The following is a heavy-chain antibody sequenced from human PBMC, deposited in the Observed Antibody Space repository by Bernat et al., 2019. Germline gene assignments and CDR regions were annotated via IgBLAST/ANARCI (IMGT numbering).Heavy chain of an antibody. CDR3: ARRGYCSSTSCYAFDY. V-gene: IGHV5-51*01. CDR1: GYSFTSYW. CDR2: IYPGDSDT. Sequence: EVQLVQSGAEVKNPGESLKISCKGSGYSFTSYWIGWVRQMPGKGLEWMGIIYPGDSDTRYSPSFQGQVTILADKSISTAYLQWSSLKASDTAMYYCARRGYCSSTSCYAFDYWGQGTLVSVSS. J-gene: IGHJ4*02. D-gene: IGHD2-2*01.